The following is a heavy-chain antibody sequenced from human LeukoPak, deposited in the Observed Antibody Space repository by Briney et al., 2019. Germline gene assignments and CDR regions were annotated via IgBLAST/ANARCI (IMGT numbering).Heavy chain of an antibody. V-gene: IGHV3-7*01. Sequence: GGSLRLSCVASGFTFSSYWMSWLRQAPGKGLEWVANIKQDGSEKCYVDSVKGRFTIPRDNAKNSLYLQMNSMRAEDTAVYYCARGGGYCSSTSCYTPAFDIWGQGTMVTVSS. CDR2: IKQDGSEK. J-gene: IGHJ3*02. CDR3: ARGGGYCSSTSCYTPAFDI. D-gene: IGHD2-2*02. CDR1: GFTFSSYW.